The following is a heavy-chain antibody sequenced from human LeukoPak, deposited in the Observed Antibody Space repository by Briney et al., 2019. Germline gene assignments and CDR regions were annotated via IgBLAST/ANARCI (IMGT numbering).Heavy chain of an antibody. Sequence: TSETLSLTFTVSGGSISSGDYYWSWIRQPPGKGLEWIGYIYYSGSTYYNPSLKSRVTISVDTSKNQFSLKLSSVTAADTAVYYCARTHKYTKVSPNFDYWGQGTLVTVSS. CDR1: GGSISSGDYY. J-gene: IGHJ4*02. D-gene: IGHD1-1*01. CDR2: IYYSGST. V-gene: IGHV4-30-4*08. CDR3: ARTHKYTKVSPNFDY.